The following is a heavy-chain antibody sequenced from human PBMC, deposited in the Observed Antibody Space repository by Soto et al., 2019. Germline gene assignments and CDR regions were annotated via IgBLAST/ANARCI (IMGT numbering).Heavy chain of an antibody. CDR3: AHAYGGRSLY. D-gene: IGHD1-26*01. V-gene: IGHV2-5*02. J-gene: IGHJ4*02. CDR1: GFSLTTDRVV. Sequence: QITLKESGPTLVKPTQTLTLTCTFSGFSLTTDRVVVGWIRQPPGEALEWLAVIYWDDSKTYSPSLESRLTITQDTSKTQVALTMTNMDSLDTATYYCAHAYGGRSLYWGQGTLVTVSS. CDR2: IYWDDSK.